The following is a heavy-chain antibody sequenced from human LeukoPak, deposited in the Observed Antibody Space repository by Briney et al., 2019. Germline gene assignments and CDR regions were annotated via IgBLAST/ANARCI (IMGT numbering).Heavy chain of an antibody. V-gene: IGHV3-48*01. Sequence: GGSLRLSCAASGFTFSSYSMNWVRQAPGKGLEWVSYISSSSTTIYYADSVKGRFTISRDNAKNSLYLQMDSLRAEDTAVYYCARPYYYYMDIWGKGTTVTVSS. CDR2: ISSSSTTI. CDR1: GFTFSSYS. J-gene: IGHJ6*03. CDR3: ARPYYYYMDI.